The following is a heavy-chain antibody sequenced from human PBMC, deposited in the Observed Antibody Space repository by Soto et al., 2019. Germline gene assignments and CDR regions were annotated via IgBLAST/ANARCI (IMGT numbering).Heavy chain of an antibody. V-gene: IGHV3-49*03. Sequence: GGSLRLSCTASGFTFGDYAMSWFRQAPGKGLEWVGFIRSKAYGGTTEYAASVKGRFTISRDDSKSIAYLQMNSLKTEDTAVYYCTREDYIWGSSRNWFDPWGQGTLVTVSS. J-gene: IGHJ5*02. D-gene: IGHD3-16*01. CDR1: GFTFGDYA. CDR3: TREDYIWGSSRNWFDP. CDR2: IRSKAYGGTT.